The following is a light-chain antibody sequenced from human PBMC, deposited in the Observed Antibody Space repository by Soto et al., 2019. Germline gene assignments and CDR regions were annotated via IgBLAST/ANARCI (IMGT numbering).Light chain of an antibody. J-gene: IGLJ1*01. CDR3: TSFTTAYTHV. Sequence: QSALTQPASVSGSHGQSITVSCTGTSSDIGSYDYVSWYQQHPGKVPKLIIYDVSNRPSGVSNRFSGSKSGNTASLTISGLQAEDEADYYCTSFTTAYTHVFGSGTKLTVL. CDR1: SSDIGSYDY. V-gene: IGLV2-14*03. CDR2: DVS.